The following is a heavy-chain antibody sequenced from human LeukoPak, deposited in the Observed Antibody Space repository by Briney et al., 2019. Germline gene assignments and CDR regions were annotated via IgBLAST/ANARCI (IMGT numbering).Heavy chain of an antibody. J-gene: IGHJ4*02. Sequence: SETLSLTCTVSGGSISSSSYYWGWIRQPPGKGLEWIGSIYYSGSTYYTPSLKSRVTISVDTSKNQFSLKLSSVTAADTAVYYCARVALGYDILTGYYIEGTFDYWSQATLVTVSS. D-gene: IGHD3-9*01. CDR1: GGSISSSSYY. CDR3: ARVALGYDILTGYYIEGTFDY. CDR2: IYYSGST. V-gene: IGHV4-39*01.